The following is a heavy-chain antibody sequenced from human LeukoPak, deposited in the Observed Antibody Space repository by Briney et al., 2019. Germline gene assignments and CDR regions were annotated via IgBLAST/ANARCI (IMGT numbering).Heavy chain of an antibody. D-gene: IGHD6-19*01. CDR1: GYTFTSYY. CDR2: IYPSGGSR. J-gene: IGHJ3*02. CDR3: ARVVGVDSTGWHYAFDI. V-gene: IGHV1-46*01. Sequence: ASVKVSCKASGYTFTSYYMHWVRQAPGQGLEWMGIIYPSGGSRSYAQKFQGRVTMTRDTSTSTVYMVVSSLRSEDTAVFYCARVVGVDSTGWHYAFDIWGQGTMVTVSS.